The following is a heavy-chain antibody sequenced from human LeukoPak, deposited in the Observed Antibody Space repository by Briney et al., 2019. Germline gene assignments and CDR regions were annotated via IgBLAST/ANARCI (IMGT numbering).Heavy chain of an antibody. CDR3: LLVYYYYGMDV. J-gene: IGHJ6*02. CDR1: GFTFSSYA. Sequence: GGSLRLSCAASGFTFSSYAMSWVRQAPGKGLEWVSAISGSGGSTYYADSVKGRFTISRDNSKNTLYLQMNSLKTEDTAVYYCLLVYYYYGMDVWGQGTTVTVSS. V-gene: IGHV3-23*01. CDR2: ISGSGGST.